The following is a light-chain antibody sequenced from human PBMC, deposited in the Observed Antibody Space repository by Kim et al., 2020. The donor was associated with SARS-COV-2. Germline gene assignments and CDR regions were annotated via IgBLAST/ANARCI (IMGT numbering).Light chain of an antibody. CDR1: SLRSYY. V-gene: IGLV3-19*01. J-gene: IGLJ2*01. Sequence: SSELTQDPAVSVALGQTVRITCQGDSLRSYYATWYQQKPGQAPILVIYGKNNRPSGIPDRFSGSSSGNTASLTIPGTQAGDEADYSCNSRDSMDNVVFGG. CDR3: NSRDSMDNVV. CDR2: GKN.